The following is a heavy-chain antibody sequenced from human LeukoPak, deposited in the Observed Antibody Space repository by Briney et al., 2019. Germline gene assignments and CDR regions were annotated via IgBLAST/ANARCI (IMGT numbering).Heavy chain of an antibody. J-gene: IGHJ6*03. V-gene: IGHV6-1*01. Sequence: SQTLSLTCAISGDIVSSNSAAWNWIRQSPSRGLEWLGRTYYRSKWYNDYAVSVKSRITINPDTSKNQFSLQLNSVTPEDTAVYYCAREAEANWGNYYYYYYMDVWGKGTTVTISS. CDR1: GDIVSSNSAA. CDR3: AREAEANWGNYYYYYYMDV. CDR2: TYYRSKWYN. D-gene: IGHD7-27*01.